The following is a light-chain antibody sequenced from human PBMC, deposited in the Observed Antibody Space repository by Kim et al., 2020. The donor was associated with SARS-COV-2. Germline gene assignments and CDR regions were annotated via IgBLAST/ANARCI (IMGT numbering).Light chain of an antibody. CDR1: SGDVGGYNS. V-gene: IGLV2-11*01. CDR2: DVY. J-gene: IGLJ1*01. CDR3: CSYAGSDTDV. Sequence: QSALTQPRSVSASLGQSVTISCAGTSGDVGGYNSVSWYQQHPGKAPKLVIYDVYKRPSGVPDRFSGSKSGNTAILTISELQADDEADYHCCSYAGSDTDVFGTGTKVTVL.